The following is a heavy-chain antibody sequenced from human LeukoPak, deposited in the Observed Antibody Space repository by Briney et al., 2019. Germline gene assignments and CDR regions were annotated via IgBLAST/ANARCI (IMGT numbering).Heavy chain of an antibody. J-gene: IGHJ5*02. CDR1: GFTFSSYG. D-gene: IGHD6-19*01. CDR2: IRYDGSNQ. CDR3: AKKGDSSGWYGWFDP. V-gene: IGHV3-30*02. Sequence: PGGSLRLSCAASGFTFSSYGMYWVRQAPGKGLEGVTFIRYDGSNQYYTDSVKGRFTISRDNSKNTLYLQMNSLRAEDTAVYYCAKKGDSSGWYGWFDPWGQGTLVTVSS.